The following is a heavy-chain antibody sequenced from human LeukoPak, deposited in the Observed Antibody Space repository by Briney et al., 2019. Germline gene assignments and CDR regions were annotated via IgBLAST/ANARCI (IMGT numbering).Heavy chain of an antibody. J-gene: IGHJ6*02. V-gene: IGHV3-48*03. D-gene: IGHD1-26*01. CDR3: ARDPYSGRDGLDV. CDR1: GFTFSSYE. CDR2: ITSSGSTI. Sequence: GGSLRLSCAVSGFTFSSYEMNWVRQAPGKGLEWLSYITSSGSTIYYADSVKGRFTISIDNAKNSLYLQMNSLRAEDTAVYYCARDPYSGRDGLDVWGQGTTVTVSS.